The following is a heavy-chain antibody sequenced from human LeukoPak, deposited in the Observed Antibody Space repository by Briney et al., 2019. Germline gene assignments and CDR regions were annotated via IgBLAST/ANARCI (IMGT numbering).Heavy chain of an antibody. CDR2: ISGSGGST. J-gene: IGHJ4*02. V-gene: IGHV3-23*01. D-gene: IGHD5-18*01. CDR3: AKMDTVMVEYFDY. Sequence: GGSLRLSCAASGFTFSSYAMSWVRQAPGKGLEWVSAISGSGGSTYYADSVKGRFTISRDNSRNTLYLQMNSLRAEDTAVYYCAKMDTVMVEYFDYWGQGTLVTVSS. CDR1: GFTFSSYA.